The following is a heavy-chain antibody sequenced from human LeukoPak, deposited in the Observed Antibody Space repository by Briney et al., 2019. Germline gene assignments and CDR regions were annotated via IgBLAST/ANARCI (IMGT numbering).Heavy chain of an antibody. CDR2: IIPIFGTA. Sequence: SVKVSCKASGGTFSSYAISWVRQAPGQGLEWMGGIIPIFGTANYAQKFQGRVTITADESTSTAYMELSSPRSEDTAVYYCARGRGYSYGSYYYYMDVWGKGTTVTVSS. CDR1: GGTFSSYA. V-gene: IGHV1-69*13. CDR3: ARGRGYSYGSYYYYMDV. J-gene: IGHJ6*03. D-gene: IGHD5-18*01.